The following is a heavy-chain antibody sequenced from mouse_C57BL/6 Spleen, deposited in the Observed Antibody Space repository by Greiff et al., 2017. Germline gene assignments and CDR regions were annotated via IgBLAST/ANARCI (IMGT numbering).Heavy chain of an antibody. CDR3: ARVLRGVFDY. CDR2: IDPSDSYT. D-gene: IGHD1-1*01. Sequence: QVQLQQPGAELVKPGASVKLSCKASGYTFTSYWMQWVKQRPGQGLEWIGEIDPSDSYTNYNQKFKGKATLTVDKSSSTAYMQLSSLTSEDSAVYYCARVLRGVFDYWGQGTTLTVSS. CDR1: GYTFTSYW. J-gene: IGHJ2*01. V-gene: IGHV1-50*01.